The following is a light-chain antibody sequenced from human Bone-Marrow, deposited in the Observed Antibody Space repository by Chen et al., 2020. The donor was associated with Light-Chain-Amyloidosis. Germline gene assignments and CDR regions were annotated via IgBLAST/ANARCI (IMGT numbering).Light chain of an antibody. J-gene: IGKJ1*01. CDR1: QSVSSYY. CDR2: GAS. Sequence: EIVLTQSPGTLSLSPGEKASLSCRASQSVSSYYIAWYQQRRGQAPRLLIYGASKRADGIPDRFSGSGSGTDFTLTISRLEADDFAVYFWQQFLGSPWTFGQGTKVEVK. V-gene: IGKV3-20*01. CDR3: QQFLGSPWT.